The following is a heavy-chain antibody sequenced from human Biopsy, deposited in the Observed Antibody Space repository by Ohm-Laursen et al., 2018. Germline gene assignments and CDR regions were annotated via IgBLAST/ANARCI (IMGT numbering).Heavy chain of an antibody. Sequence: SLRLSCAASGFTLSNYGMHWVRQATGRGLEWVAAVSSDGKNKHYSDSVQGRFTISRDNSKNTVDLQMNSLRADDTAVYYCAKGLYSGSYYYDSWGQGTLVTVSS. V-gene: IGHV3-30*18. CDR1: GFTLSNYG. J-gene: IGHJ4*02. CDR3: AKGLYSGSYYYDS. D-gene: IGHD1-26*01. CDR2: VSSDGKNK.